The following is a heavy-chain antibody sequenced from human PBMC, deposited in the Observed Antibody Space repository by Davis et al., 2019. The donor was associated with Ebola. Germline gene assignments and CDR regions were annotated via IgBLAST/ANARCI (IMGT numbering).Heavy chain of an antibody. J-gene: IGHJ4*02. D-gene: IGHD1-14*01. Sequence: PGGSLRLSCAASGFTFSTFHIHWVRQTPGKGLVWVARIDPDGTGTNYADSVKGRFTISRDNAKNTLSLQMNSLRVEDTAVYYCARDVAGRAGYWGQGTLVTVSS. V-gene: IGHV3-74*01. CDR3: ARDVAGRAGY. CDR2: IDPDGTGT. CDR1: GFTFSTFH.